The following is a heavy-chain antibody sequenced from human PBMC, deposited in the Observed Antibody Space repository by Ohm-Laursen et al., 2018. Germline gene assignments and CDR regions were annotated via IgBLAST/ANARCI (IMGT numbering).Heavy chain of an antibody. J-gene: IGHJ4*02. V-gene: IGHV3-74*01. CDR3: VRGNEGPDY. CDR1: GATISGFW. CDR2: IHDDGTAA. Sequence: SLRLSCAASGATISGFWMHWVRQGPGQGLVWVSRIHDDGTAATYADSVKGRFTISRDNARNTLYLQMNSLRVEDTAVYYCVRGNEGPDYWGRGTLVTVSS.